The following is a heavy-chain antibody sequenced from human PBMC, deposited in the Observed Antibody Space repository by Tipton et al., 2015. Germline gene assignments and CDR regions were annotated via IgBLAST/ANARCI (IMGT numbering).Heavy chain of an antibody. CDR3: ARTLAYYFDY. CDR2: IYYSGST. CDR1: GGSVRSGSYY. J-gene: IGHJ4*02. Sequence: LRLSCTVSGGSVRSGSYYWSWIRQPPGKGLEWIGYIYYSGSTNYNPSLKSRVTISVDTSKNQFSLKLSSVTAADTAVYYCARTLAYYFDYWGQGTLVTVAS. D-gene: IGHD2-21*01. V-gene: IGHV4-61*01.